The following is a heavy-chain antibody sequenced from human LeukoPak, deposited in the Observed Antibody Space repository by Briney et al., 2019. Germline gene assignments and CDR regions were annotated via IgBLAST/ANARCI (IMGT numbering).Heavy chain of an antibody. CDR1: GFTFSSHS. Sequence: PGGSLRLSCVASGFTFSSHSMHRVRQAPGKGLEGVAFIRYDGSNKYYADSVKGRFTISRDNSKNTLYLQMNSLRAEDTAVYYCASFEGRDVVPAAPSFDYWGQGTLVTVSS. D-gene: IGHD2-2*01. CDR3: ASFEGRDVVPAAPSFDY. J-gene: IGHJ4*02. V-gene: IGHV3-30*02. CDR2: IRYDGSNK.